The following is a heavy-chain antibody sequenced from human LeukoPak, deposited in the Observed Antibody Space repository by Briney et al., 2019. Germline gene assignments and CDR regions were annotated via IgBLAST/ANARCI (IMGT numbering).Heavy chain of an antibody. CDR2: IRYDGSNK. CDR3: AKPPRTGYYRGGFDY. J-gene: IGHJ4*02. V-gene: IGHV3-30*02. D-gene: IGHD3/OR15-3a*01. CDR1: GFTFSSYG. Sequence: GGSLRLSCAASGFTFSSYGMHWVRQAPGKGLEWVAFIRYDGSNKYYADSVKGRFTISRDNSKNTLYLQMNSLRAEDTAVYYCAKPPRTGYYRGGFDYWGQGTLVTVSS.